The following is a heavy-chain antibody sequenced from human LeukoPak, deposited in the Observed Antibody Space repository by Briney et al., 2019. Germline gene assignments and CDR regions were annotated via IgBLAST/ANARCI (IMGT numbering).Heavy chain of an antibody. CDR2: ISSSSSTI. J-gene: IGHJ4*02. Sequence: GGSLRLSCAASGFTFSSYSMNWVRQAPGKGLEWVSYISSSSSTIYYADSVKGRFTISRDNAKNSLYLQMNSLRAEDTAVYYCARDPYKIPAAIDYRGQGTLVTVSS. CDR3: ARDPYKIPAAIDY. CDR1: GFTFSSYS. V-gene: IGHV3-48*04. D-gene: IGHD2-2*01.